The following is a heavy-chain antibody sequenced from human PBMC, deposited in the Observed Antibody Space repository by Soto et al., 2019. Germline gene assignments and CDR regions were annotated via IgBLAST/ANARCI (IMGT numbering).Heavy chain of an antibody. V-gene: IGHV1-3*01. CDR1: GYHFNSYA. CDR3: ERDRVDSGGTWVSGVFVY. D-gene: IGHD2-15*01. Sequence: ASVKVSCKASGYHFNSYAMHWVRQAPGQGLEWMGWINAGNGDTKYSQKFQGRVIITRDTSASTAYMELSSLRFEDTAVYYCERDRVDSGGTWVSGVFVYWG. J-gene: IGHJ4*01. CDR2: INAGNGDT.